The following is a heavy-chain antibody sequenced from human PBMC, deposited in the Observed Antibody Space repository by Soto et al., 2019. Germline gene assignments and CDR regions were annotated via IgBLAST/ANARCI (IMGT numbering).Heavy chain of an antibody. D-gene: IGHD3-10*01. CDR1: GFTFSNYA. V-gene: IGHV3-23*01. J-gene: IGHJ6*02. CDR2: ISGTGGGT. CDR3: AKRAFYGSGIPNYYVMDV. Sequence: EVHLLESGGGLVQPGGSLRLSCAASGFTFSNYAMTWVRQAPGKGLEWVSVISGTGGGTNNADSAKGRFTTSRDNSKNTLYLQMNCLRAEDTAVYYCAKRAFYGSGIPNYYVMDVWGQGTAVTVSS.